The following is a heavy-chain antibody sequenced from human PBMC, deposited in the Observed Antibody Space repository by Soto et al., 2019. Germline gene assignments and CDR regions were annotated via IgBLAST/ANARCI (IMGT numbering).Heavy chain of an antibody. CDR3: AREIRYSSSSGPYYYYYGMDV. CDR1: GGTFGSYA. J-gene: IGHJ6*02. Sequence: ASVKVSCKASGGTFGSYAISWVRQAPGQGLEWMGGIIPIFGTANYAQKFQGRVTITADKSTSTAYMELSSLRSEDTAVYYCAREIRYSSSSGPYYYYYGMDVWGQGPTLTVS. D-gene: IGHD6-6*01. V-gene: IGHV1-69*06. CDR2: IIPIFGTA.